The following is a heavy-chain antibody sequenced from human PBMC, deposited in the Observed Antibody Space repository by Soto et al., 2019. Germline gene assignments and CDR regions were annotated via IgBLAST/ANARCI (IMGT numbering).Heavy chain of an antibody. CDR1: EFTFSNFA. CDR2: ISYDGDDK. Sequence: QVQLVESGGGVVQPGRSLRLSCAASEFTFSNFAMHWVRQAPGKGLEWVAVISYDGDDKKFADSVKGRFTISRDNSKNTLFLQMNSLRPEDTAVYFCAKDSGRGSADYYFDYWGRGTLDTVSS. V-gene: IGHV3-30*18. J-gene: IGHJ4*02. D-gene: IGHD3-10*01. CDR3: AKDSGRGSADYYFDY.